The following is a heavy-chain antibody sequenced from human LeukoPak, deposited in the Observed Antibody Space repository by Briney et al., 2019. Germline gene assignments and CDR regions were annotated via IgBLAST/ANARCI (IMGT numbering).Heavy chain of an antibody. D-gene: IGHD2-8*02. Sequence: ASVKVSRKASGYTFTTYDVNWVRQATGRGLEWMGWMSPNNGNTGYAQNFQGRVTLTRDTSINTAYMELSSLTSEDTAVYYCARNPYGTGQFDPWGQGTLVTVSS. CDR2: MSPNNGNT. CDR1: GYTFTTYD. J-gene: IGHJ5*02. V-gene: IGHV1-8*01. CDR3: ARNPYGTGQFDP.